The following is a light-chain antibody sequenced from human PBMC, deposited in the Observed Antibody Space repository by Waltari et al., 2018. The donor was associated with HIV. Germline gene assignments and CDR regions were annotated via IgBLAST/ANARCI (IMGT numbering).Light chain of an antibody. J-gene: IGLJ3*02. V-gene: IGLV2-23*02. CDR3: CAFSCSRLSWV. CDR1: SSDVGTYDL. CDR2: DVS. Sequence: QSALTQPTSVSGSPGQSITVSCTGTSSDVGTYDLVSWYQHLPGKAPKLIIHDVSKRPSGVSSRFSGSKSGNTASLTISGLQAEDDSLYYCCAFSCSRLSWVFGGGTTVTVL.